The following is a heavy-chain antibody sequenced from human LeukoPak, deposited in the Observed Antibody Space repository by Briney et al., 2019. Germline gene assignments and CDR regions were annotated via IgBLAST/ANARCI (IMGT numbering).Heavy chain of an antibody. J-gene: IGHJ4*02. CDR1: GFTFSDYY. Sequence: GGSLRLSCAASGFTFSDYYMSWIRHAPGKGLECVSYISSSGTIIYYADSVKGRFTISRDNAKNSLYLQMKSLTAEDTPVYYCARPSSPDYFDTSGYSTFYFDYWGQGTLVTVSS. V-gene: IGHV3-11*04. CDR2: ISSSGTII. CDR3: ARPSSPDYFDTSGYSTFYFDY. D-gene: IGHD3-22*01.